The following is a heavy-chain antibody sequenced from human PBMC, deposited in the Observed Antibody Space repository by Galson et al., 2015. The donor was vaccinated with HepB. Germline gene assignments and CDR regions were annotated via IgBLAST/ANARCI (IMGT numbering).Heavy chain of an antibody. J-gene: IGHJ5*01. V-gene: IGHV6-1*01. D-gene: IGHD2/OR15-2a*01. CDR3: ARGEIALNSYDS. CDR2: TYYRSKWYS. CDR1: GDSVSINSAG. Sequence: CAISGDSVSINSAGWNWIRQSPSRGLEWLGRTYYRSKWYSDYAVSMKSRIAFNSDTSKNQITLQLKSVTPDDTAVYYCARGEIALNSYDSWGQGTLVTVSS.